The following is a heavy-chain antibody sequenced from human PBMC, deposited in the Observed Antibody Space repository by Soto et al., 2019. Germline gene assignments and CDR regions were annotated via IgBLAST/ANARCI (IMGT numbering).Heavy chain of an antibody. J-gene: IGHJ6*03. Sequence: EVQLLESGGGLVQPGGSLRLSCAASGFNFNNYAFNWVRQAPGRGLEWVSTVSVTGDATYYADSVRGRFTISRDNSGSKLFLQMGSLGAEDPAVYFCARAACYYPACYPYYYYVDVWGKGTTVTVSS. CDR1: GFNFNNYA. CDR2: VSVTGDAT. V-gene: IGHV3-23*01. CDR3: ARAACYYPACYPYYYYVDV. D-gene: IGHD3-10*01.